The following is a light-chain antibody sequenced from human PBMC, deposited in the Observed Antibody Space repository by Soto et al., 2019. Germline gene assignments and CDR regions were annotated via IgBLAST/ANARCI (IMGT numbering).Light chain of an antibody. CDR2: AAS. Sequence: SFLSASVGDRVTITCRASQGINSFLGWYQQKPGKGPRLLIYAASALQSGVPSRFSGSGSGTEFTLTISSLQPEDFATYYCQQLNSYPITFGQGTRLEIK. CDR3: QQLNSYPIT. V-gene: IGKV1-9*01. CDR1: QGINSF. J-gene: IGKJ5*01.